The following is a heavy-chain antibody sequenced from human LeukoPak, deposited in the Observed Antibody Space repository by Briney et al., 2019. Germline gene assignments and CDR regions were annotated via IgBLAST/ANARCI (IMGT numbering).Heavy chain of an antibody. Sequence: PSETLSLTCTVSGYSISSGYYWGWIRQPPGKGLEWIGSIYHSGSTYYNPSLKSRVTISVDTSKNQFSLKLSSVTAADTAVYYCARGSERITMIVVVIGYAFDIWGQGTMVTVSS. CDR3: ARGSERITMIVVVIGYAFDI. J-gene: IGHJ3*02. CDR1: GYSISSGYY. D-gene: IGHD3-22*01. CDR2: IYHSGST. V-gene: IGHV4-38-2*02.